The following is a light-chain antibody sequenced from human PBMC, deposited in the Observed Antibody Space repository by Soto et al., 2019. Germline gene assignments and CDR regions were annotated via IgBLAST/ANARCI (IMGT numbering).Light chain of an antibody. CDR2: AAS. CDR1: QYISDF. Sequence: DIQMTQSPSSLSASVGDRVTITCRASQYISDFLNWYQQKPGKAPVILIYAASTLQSGVPSRFNGGGSETNFTLIISSLQPEDFATSYCQQSYTTPLTVGGGTKVDIK. J-gene: IGKJ4*01. CDR3: QQSYTTPLT. V-gene: IGKV1-39*01.